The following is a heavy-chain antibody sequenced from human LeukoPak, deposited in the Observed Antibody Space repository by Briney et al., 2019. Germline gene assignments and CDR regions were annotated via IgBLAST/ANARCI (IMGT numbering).Heavy chain of an antibody. J-gene: IGHJ4*02. CDR2: ISSSSSFI. CDR3: ARDSRGGYFDY. V-gene: IGHV3-21*01. CDR1: GFTFSSYS. D-gene: IGHD2-2*01. Sequence: GSLRLSCAASGFTFSSYSMNWVRRAPGKGLEWVSSISSSSSFIYYADSVKGRFTISRDNAKNSLYLQMNSLRAEDTAVYYCARDSRGGYFDYWGQGTLVTVSS.